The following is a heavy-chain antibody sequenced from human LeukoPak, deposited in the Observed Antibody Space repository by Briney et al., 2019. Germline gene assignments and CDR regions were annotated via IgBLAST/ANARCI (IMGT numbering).Heavy chain of an antibody. CDR1: GNTFTNYY. CDR3: ARDPGITMVRGVIIGSWFDP. J-gene: IGHJ5*02. CDR2: ISAYNGNT. D-gene: IGHD3-10*01. Sequence: ASVKVSCKASGNTFTNYYVHWVRQAPGQGLEWMGWISAYNGNTNYAQKLQGRVTMTTDTSTSTAYMELRSLRSDDTAVYYCARDPGITMVRGVIIGSWFDPWGQGTLVTVSS. V-gene: IGHV1-18*04.